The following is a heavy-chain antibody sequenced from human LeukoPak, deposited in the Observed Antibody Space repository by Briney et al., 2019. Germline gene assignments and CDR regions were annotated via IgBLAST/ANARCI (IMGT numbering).Heavy chain of an antibody. CDR3: TRDSGYNAFDI. CDR1: GGSISSYY. V-gene: IGHV4-59*01. Sequence: SETLSLTCTVSGGSISSYYWSWIRQPPGKGLEWIGYIYYSGSTNYNPSLKSRVTISVDTSKNQFSLKLSSVTAADTAVYYCTRDSGYNAFDIWGQGTMVTVSS. D-gene: IGHD5-12*01. J-gene: IGHJ3*02. CDR2: IYYSGST.